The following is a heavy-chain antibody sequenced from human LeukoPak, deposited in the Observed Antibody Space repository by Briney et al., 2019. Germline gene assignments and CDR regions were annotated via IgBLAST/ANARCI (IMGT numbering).Heavy chain of an antibody. CDR1: GFTCDDYG. CDR3: ARGGVPAAPIDY. J-gene: IGHJ4*02. Sequence: GGSLRLSCAASGFTCDDYGMSWVRHAPGKWLEWVFGINWNGGSTGYADSVKGRFTISRDNAKNSLYLQMNSLRAEDTALYYCARGGVPAAPIDYWGQGTLVTVSS. CDR2: INWNGGST. D-gene: IGHD2-2*01. V-gene: IGHV3-20*04.